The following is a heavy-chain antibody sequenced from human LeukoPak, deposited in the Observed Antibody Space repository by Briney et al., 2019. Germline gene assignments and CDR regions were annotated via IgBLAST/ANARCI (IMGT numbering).Heavy chain of an antibody. CDR2: IWYDGTNK. V-gene: IGHV3-33*06. D-gene: IGHD2-2*01. CDR1: GFSFSSYG. Sequence: GRSLRLSCAASGFSFSSYGMHWVRQAPGKGLEWVAVIWYDGTNKYYADSVKGRFTISRDNSKNTLYLQMNSLRVEDTAVYYCAKDPGYQVVYCFDYWGQGTLVTVSS. J-gene: IGHJ4*02. CDR3: AKDPGYQVVYCFDY.